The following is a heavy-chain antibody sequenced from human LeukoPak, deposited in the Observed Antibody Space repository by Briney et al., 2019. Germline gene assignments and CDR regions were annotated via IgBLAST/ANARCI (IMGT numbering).Heavy chain of an antibody. J-gene: IGHJ4*02. V-gene: IGHV3-53*04. D-gene: IGHD6-19*01. CDR3: ARAPEWLIFDY. Sequence: GGSLRLSCAAAGFTVSSNYMSWVRQAPGKGLEWVSVIYSGGSTYYADSVKGRFTISRHNSKNTLYLQMNSLRAEDTAVYYCARAPEWLIFDYWGQGTLVTVSS. CDR2: IYSGGST. CDR1: GFTVSSNY.